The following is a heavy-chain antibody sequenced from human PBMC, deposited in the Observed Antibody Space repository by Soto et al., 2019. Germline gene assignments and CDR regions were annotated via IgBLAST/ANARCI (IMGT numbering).Heavy chain of an antibody. CDR2: ISSSGSTI. CDR3: ARAGITGTVYYYGMDV. J-gene: IGHJ6*02. Sequence: GGSLRLSCAASGFTFSSYEMNWVRQAPGKGLEWVSYISSSGSTIYYADSVKGRFTISRDNAKNSLYLQMDSLRAEDTAVYYCARAGITGTVYYYGMDVWGQGTTVTVSS. D-gene: IGHD1-7*01. CDR1: GFTFSSYE. V-gene: IGHV3-48*03.